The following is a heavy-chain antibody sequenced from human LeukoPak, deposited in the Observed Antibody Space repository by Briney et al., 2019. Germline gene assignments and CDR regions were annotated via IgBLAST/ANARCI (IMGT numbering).Heavy chain of an antibody. D-gene: IGHD3-10*01. CDR2: IKQDGSEK. Sequence: PGGSLRLSCAASGFTFSSYWMSWVRQAPGKGLEWVANIKQDGSEKYYVDSVKGRFSISRDNAKNSLYLQMNSLRAEDTAVYYCARALLWFGEFPLDDAFDIWGQGTMVTVSS. CDR1: GFTFSSYW. CDR3: ARALLWFGEFPLDDAFDI. J-gene: IGHJ3*02. V-gene: IGHV3-7*01.